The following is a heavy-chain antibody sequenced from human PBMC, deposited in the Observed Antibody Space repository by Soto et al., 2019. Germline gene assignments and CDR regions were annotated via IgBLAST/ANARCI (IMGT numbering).Heavy chain of an antibody. Sequence: VASVKVSCKASGGTFSSYAISWVRQAPGQGLEWMGGIIPIFGTANYAQKFQGRVTITADESTSTAYMELSSLRSEDTAVYYCARAAIFWSGYYTCDYWGQGTLVTVYS. D-gene: IGHD3-3*01. V-gene: IGHV1-69*13. CDR1: GGTFSSYA. CDR2: IIPIFGTA. CDR3: ARAAIFWSGYYTCDY. J-gene: IGHJ4*02.